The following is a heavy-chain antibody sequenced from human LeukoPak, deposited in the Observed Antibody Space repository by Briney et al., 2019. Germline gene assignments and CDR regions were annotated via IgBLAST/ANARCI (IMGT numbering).Heavy chain of an antibody. CDR1: GGSFSTYY. CDR3: ARYYGGNSHYYYYGMDV. V-gene: IGHV4-34*01. CDR2: INHSGST. J-gene: IGHJ6*02. Sequence: ASETLSLTCGVYGGSFSTYYWSWIRQPPGKGLEWIGEINHSGSTNYNPSLKSRVTISVDTSKNQFSLKLSSVTAADTAVYYCARYYGGNSHYYYYGMDVWGQGTTVTVSS. D-gene: IGHD4-23*01.